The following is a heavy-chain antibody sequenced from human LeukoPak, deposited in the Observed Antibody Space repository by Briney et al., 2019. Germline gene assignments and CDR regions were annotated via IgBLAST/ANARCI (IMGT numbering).Heavy chain of an antibody. CDR1: GFTFSTYA. Sequence: PGRSLRLSCAASGFTFSTYAMHWVRQAPGKGLEWAPVISYVGSNQYYADPVKGRFTITRDNSKSTRYLQMKSLRAEETAVYYCARVKGDYGDYPGSFVNWGQGNLVTASS. CDR2: ISYVGSNQ. CDR3: ARVKGDYGDYPGSFVN. V-gene: IGHV3-30-3*01. D-gene: IGHD4-17*01. J-gene: IGHJ4*02.